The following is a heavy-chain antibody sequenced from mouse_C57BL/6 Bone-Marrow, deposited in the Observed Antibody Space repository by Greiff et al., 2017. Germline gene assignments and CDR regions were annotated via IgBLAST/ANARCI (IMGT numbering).Heavy chain of an antibody. D-gene: IGHD2-4*01. CDR3: ARCYDYGEPPYYYAMDY. CDR1: GYAFSSSW. V-gene: IGHV1-82*01. CDR2: IYPGDGDT. Sequence: QVQLQQSGPELVKPGASVKISCKASGYAFSSSWMNWVKQRPGKGLEWIGRIYPGDGDTNYNGKFKGKATLTADKSSSTAYMQLSSLTSEDSAVYFCARCYDYGEPPYYYAMDYWGQGTSVTVSS. J-gene: IGHJ4*01.